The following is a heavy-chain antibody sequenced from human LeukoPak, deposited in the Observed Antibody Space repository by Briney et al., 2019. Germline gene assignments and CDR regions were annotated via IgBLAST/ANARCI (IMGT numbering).Heavy chain of an antibody. CDR1: GGSISSYY. J-gene: IGHJ3*02. Sequence: PSETLSLTCTVSGGSISSYYWSWIRQPPGKGLEWIGYIYYSGSTNYNPSLKSRVTISVDMSKNQFSLKLSSVTAADTAVYYCARDREDYYDSSGDSLAFDIWGQGTMVTVSS. D-gene: IGHD3-22*01. CDR3: ARDREDYYDSSGDSLAFDI. V-gene: IGHV4-59*01. CDR2: IYYSGST.